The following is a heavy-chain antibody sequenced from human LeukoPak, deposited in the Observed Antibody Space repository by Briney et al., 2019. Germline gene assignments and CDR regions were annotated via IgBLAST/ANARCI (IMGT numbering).Heavy chain of an antibody. CDR3: ATAGDYGDYEYYFDY. CDR2: ISGSGGST. V-gene: IGHV3-23*01. Sequence: GGSLRFSCAASGFTFSSYAMSWVRQAPGKGLEWVSSISGSGGSTYYADFVKGRFTISRDNSKNTLYLQMNSLRAEDTAVYYCATAGDYGDYEYYFDYWGQGTLVTVSS. CDR1: GFTFSSYA. J-gene: IGHJ4*02. D-gene: IGHD4-17*01.